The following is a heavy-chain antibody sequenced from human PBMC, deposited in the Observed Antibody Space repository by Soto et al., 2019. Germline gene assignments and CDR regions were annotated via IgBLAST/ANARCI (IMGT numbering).Heavy chain of an antibody. V-gene: IGHV4-31*03. Sequence: PSETLSLTCTVSSGSLSSGGYYWNWIRQHPVKGLEWIGYIYFTGITYSTPSLKSRVTMSVGTSKNEFSLELRSVTAADTAVYFCARSVAVPGAHIDYWGQGTHVTVSS. J-gene: IGHJ4*02. CDR3: ARSVAVPGAHIDY. CDR1: SGSLSSGGYY. CDR2: IYFTGIT. D-gene: IGHD6-19*01.